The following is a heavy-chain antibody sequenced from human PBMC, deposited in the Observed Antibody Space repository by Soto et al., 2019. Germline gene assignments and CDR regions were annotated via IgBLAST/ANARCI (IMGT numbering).Heavy chain of an antibody. CDR1: GGSINNYY. Sequence: SETVSLTCTVSGGSINNYYWSWIRQPAGKGLEWIGRVYTSGSTNYNPSLKSRVTMSVDTSNNQFSLRVSSVTAADTAIYYCARGPPFDPWGQGTLVTVSS. V-gene: IGHV4-4*07. CDR2: VYTSGST. CDR3: ARGPPFDP. J-gene: IGHJ5*02.